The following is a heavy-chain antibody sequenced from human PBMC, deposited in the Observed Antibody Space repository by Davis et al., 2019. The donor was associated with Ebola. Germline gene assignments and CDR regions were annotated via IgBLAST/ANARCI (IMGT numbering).Heavy chain of an antibody. CDR2: INPNSGGT. Sequence: ASVKVSCKASGYTFTNYFIHWVRQAPGQGLEWMGVINPNSGGTNYPQKLQGRVTMTRDTSTSTVYVELSSLRSDDTALYYCARGPGVANSRFDYWGQGSLVSVSS. CDR3: ARGPGVANSRFDY. CDR1: GYTFTNYF. V-gene: IGHV1-46*04. J-gene: IGHJ4*02. D-gene: IGHD2/OR15-2a*01.